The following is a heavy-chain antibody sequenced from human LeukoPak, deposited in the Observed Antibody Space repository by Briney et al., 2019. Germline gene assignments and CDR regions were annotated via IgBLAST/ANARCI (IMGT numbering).Heavy chain of an antibody. Sequence: SETLSLTCGVSGGSLSGYYWTLIRQAPGKGLEWIGEINHSGSTNYNPSLKSRVTISVDTSKNQFSLKLSSVTAADTAVYYCASLYSGNYPWGQGTLVTVSS. D-gene: IGHD1-26*01. CDR2: INHSGST. J-gene: IGHJ5*02. CDR1: GGSLSGYY. V-gene: IGHV4-34*01. CDR3: ASLYSGNYP.